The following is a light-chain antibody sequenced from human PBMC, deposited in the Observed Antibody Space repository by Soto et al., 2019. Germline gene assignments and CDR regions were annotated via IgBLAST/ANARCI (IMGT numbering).Light chain of an antibody. CDR2: EVS. J-gene: IGLJ3*02. V-gene: IGLV2-14*01. CDR1: SSDVGGYNY. Sequence: QSALTQPASVSGSPGQSITISCTGTSSDVGGYNYVSWYQQHPGKAPKLMIYEVSNRPSGVSNRFSGSKSGNTASLTISGLQAEDEADYYCCSSAGTITWVFGGGTKLTVL. CDR3: CSSAGTITWV.